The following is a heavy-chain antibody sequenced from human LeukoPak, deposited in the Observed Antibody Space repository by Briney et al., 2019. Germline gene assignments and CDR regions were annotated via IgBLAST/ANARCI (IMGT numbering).Heavy chain of an antibody. J-gene: IGHJ4*02. CDR3: ARGREFHDSTGYYQ. CDR2: IYYSGST. V-gene: IGHV4-59*01. CDR1: GGSISSYY. D-gene: IGHD3-22*01. Sequence: SETLSLTCTVSGGSISSYYWSWIRQPPGKGLEWIGYIYYSGSTNYNPSLKSRVTISVDTSKNQFSLKLSSVTAADTAVFYCARGREFHDSTGYYQWGQGTLVTVSS.